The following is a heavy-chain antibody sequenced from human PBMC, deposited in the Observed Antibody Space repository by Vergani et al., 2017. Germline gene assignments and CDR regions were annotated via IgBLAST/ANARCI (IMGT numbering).Heavy chain of an antibody. CDR2: ISWNSGAV. Sequence: EVDLVESGGGLAQPGGSLRLSCEASGITFWKFGMHWVRQGPGKGLEWVSGISWNSGAVDYADSVRGRFTISRDNSKNTLYLQMNSLRAEDTAVYYCAKTTAMIVVTFDYWGQGTMVTVSS. CDR1: GITFWKFG. D-gene: IGHD3-22*01. J-gene: IGHJ4*02. CDR3: AKTTAMIVVTFDY. V-gene: IGHV3-9*01.